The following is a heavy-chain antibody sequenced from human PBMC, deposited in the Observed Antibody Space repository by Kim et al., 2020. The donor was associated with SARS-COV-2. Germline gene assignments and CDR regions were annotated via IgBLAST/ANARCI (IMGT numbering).Heavy chain of an antibody. Sequence: SETLSLTCTVSGGSISSYYWSWIRQPPGKGLEWIGYIYYSGSTNYNPSLKSRVTISVDTSKNQFSLKLSSVTAADTAVYYCARVADCSGGSCYPEWFDPWGQGTLVTVSS. CDR1: GGSISSYY. V-gene: IGHV4-59*01. J-gene: IGHJ5*02. CDR2: IYYSGST. CDR3: ARVADCSGGSCYPEWFDP. D-gene: IGHD2-15*01.